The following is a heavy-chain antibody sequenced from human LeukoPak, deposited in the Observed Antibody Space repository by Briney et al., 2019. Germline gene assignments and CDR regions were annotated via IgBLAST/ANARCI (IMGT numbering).Heavy chain of an antibody. CDR2: INHSGST. V-gene: IGHV4-34*01. CDR3: ARRGWYSSSWYGKGWFDP. CDR1: GGSFSGYY. J-gene: IGHJ5*02. D-gene: IGHD6-13*01. Sequence: SETLSLTCAVYGGSFSGYYWSWIRQPPGKGLEWIGEINHSGSTNYNPSLKSRVTISVDTSKNQFSLKLSSVTAADTAVYYCARRGWYSSSWYGKGWFDPWGQGTLVTVSS.